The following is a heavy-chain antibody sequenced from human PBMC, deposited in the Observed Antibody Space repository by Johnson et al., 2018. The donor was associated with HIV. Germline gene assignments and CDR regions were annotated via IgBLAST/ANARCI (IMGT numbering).Heavy chain of an antibody. D-gene: IGHD1-7*01. CDR1: GFTFDDYA. CDR2: ISWNSGST. Sequence: VQLVESGGGLVQPGRSLRLSCAASGFTFDDYAMHWVRQAPGKGLEWVSGISWNSGSTYYADSVKGRFTISRDNSKNTLYLQMNSLRAEDTAVYYCARDPGGWNYGIAFDIWGQGTMVTVSS. V-gene: IGHV3-9*01. CDR3: ARDPGGWNYGIAFDI. J-gene: IGHJ3*02.